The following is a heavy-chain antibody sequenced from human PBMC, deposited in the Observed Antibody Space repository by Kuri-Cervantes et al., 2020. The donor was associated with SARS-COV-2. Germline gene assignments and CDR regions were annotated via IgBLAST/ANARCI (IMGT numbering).Heavy chain of an antibody. V-gene: IGHV3-21*04. Sequence: GGSLRLSCAASGFTFSSYSMNWVRQAPGKGLEWVSSISSSNNYIYYADSVKGRFTISRDNAKNSLYLQMNSLRTEDTALYYCANPFRAQGAFDIWGQGTMVTVSS. CDR3: ANPFRAQGAFDI. CDR2: ISSSNNYI. CDR1: GFTFSSYS. J-gene: IGHJ3*02.